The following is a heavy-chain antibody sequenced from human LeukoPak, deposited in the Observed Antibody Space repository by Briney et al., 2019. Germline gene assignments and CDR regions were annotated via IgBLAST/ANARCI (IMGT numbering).Heavy chain of an antibody. CDR2: ISRNSSYI. CDR1: GFTFRSYS. J-gene: IGHJ4*02. D-gene: IGHD2-2*03. V-gene: IGHV3-21*01. CDR3: VSGYCTH. Sequence: GGSLSLSCAASGFTFRSYSMKWVRQAPGKGREGVSSISRNSSYIYHADSVKGRFTISRDNAKNSLYLQMNSLRGEDTAVYYCVSGYCTHWGQGTLVTVSS.